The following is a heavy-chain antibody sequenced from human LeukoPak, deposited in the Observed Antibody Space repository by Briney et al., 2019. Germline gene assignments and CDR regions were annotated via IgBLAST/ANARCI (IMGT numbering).Heavy chain of an antibody. Sequence: SETLSLTCSVSGYSISGSYWSWIRQPPGKGLEWIGYIYYTGDTNSNPSLKSRVTISVDTSKNQFSLKLSSVTAADTAVYYCARAKGYFDYWGQGTLVTVSS. CDR3: ARAKGYFDY. CDR1: GYSISGSY. J-gene: IGHJ4*02. CDR2: IYYTGDT. V-gene: IGHV4-59*08.